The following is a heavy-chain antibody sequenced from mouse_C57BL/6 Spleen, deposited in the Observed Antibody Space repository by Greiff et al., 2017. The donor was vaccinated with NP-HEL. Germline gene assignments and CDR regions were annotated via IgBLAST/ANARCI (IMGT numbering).Heavy chain of an antibody. J-gene: IGHJ2*01. Sequence: QVQLQQSDAELVKPGASVKISCKVSGYTFTDHTIHWMKQRPEQGLEWIGHIYPRDGSSKYNETFKVKDTLTADKSSSTAYMQLNSLTSEDSAVYFCARRVYYYGSSYFDYWGQGTTLTVSS. CDR3: ARRVYYYGSSYFDY. CDR1: GYTFTDHT. V-gene: IGHV1-78*01. CDR2: IYPRDGSS. D-gene: IGHD1-1*01.